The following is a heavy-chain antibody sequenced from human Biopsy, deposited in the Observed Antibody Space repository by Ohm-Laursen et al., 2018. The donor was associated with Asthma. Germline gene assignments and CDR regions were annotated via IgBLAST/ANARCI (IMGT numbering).Heavy chain of an antibody. CDR1: GDSIDSGDYS. V-gene: IGHV4-30-2*06. Sequence: TLSLTCAVSGDSIDSGDYSWTWIRQSPGVGLEWIGDIYRNGDTYYNPTLKNRVTISIDRSKNQFSLRLRSVTVADTAVYYCARGWNCGGDCYSLDSWGQGTLVTVSS. CDR3: ARGWNCGGDCYSLDS. CDR2: IYRNGDT. D-gene: IGHD2-21*02. J-gene: IGHJ4*02.